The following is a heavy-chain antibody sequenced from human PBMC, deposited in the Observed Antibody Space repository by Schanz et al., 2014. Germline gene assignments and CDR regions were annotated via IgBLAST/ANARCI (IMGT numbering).Heavy chain of an antibody. V-gene: IGHV3-7*01. CDR3: ARDGGRDGYNLAFDV. Sequence: EVQLVESGGGLVQPGGSLRFSCAASGFTFSSYAMSWVRQAPGKGLEWVANIKQDGSETYYMDSVKGRFTISRDNAKNSLYLQMNSLRAEDTAVYYCARDGGRDGYNLAFDVWGQGTLVTVSS. CDR1: GFTFSSYA. CDR2: IKQDGSET. D-gene: IGHD5-12*01. J-gene: IGHJ3*01.